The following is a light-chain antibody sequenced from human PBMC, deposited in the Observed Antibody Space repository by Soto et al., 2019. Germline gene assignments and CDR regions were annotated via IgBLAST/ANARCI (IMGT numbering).Light chain of an antibody. CDR1: QSVSSSY. CDR2: GAS. Sequence: EIVLTQSPGTLSLSPGERATLSCRASQSVSSSYLAWYQQNLGQAPRLLIYGASSRAPGIPDRFGGSGSGTDFTLTISRLEPEDFAVYYCQQYGSSRWTFGQGTKVDIK. J-gene: IGKJ1*01. V-gene: IGKV3-20*01. CDR3: QQYGSSRWT.